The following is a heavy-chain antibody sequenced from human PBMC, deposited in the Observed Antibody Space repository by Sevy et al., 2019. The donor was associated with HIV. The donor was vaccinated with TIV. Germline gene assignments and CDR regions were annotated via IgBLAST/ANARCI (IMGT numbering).Heavy chain of an antibody. V-gene: IGHV4-59*13. Sequence: SETLSLTCTVSGGYISSYYWSWIRQSPEKGLEWIGYIYYNGNTNYNPSLKSRLSMSVDTSKNRFSLKLGSVTAADTAVYYCARAQSYYDRGGPRQYYFDYWGQGTLVTVS. D-gene: IGHD3-22*01. CDR2: IYYNGNT. CDR1: GGYISSYY. CDR3: ARAQSYYDRGGPRQYYFDY. J-gene: IGHJ4*02.